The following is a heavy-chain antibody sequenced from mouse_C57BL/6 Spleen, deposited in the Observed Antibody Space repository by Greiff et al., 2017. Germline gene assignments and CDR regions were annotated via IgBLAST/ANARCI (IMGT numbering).Heavy chain of an antibody. CDR3: ARCSITTVVARYFDV. Sequence: VQLQQSGPELVKPGASVKISCKASGYAFSSSWMNWVKQRPGKGLEGIGRIYPGDGDTNYNGKFKGKATLTADKSSSTAYMQLSSLTSEDSAVYFCARCSITTVVARYFDVWGTGTTVTVSS. J-gene: IGHJ1*03. CDR2: IYPGDGDT. D-gene: IGHD1-1*01. V-gene: IGHV1-82*01. CDR1: GYAFSSSW.